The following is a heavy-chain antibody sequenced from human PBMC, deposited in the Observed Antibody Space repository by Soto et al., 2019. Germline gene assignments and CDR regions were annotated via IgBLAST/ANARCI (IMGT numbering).Heavy chain of an antibody. CDR1: GYTFTSYA. D-gene: IGHD2-8*01. CDR3: AASVLMVYAVDY. Sequence: QVQLVQSGAEVKKPGASVKVSCKASGYTFTSYAMHWVRQAPGQRLEWMGWINAGNGNTKYSQKFQGRVTITRDTSASTAYMELSSLRSEDTAVYYCAASVLMVYAVDYWGQGTLVTVSS. V-gene: IGHV1-3*01. CDR2: INAGNGNT. J-gene: IGHJ4*02.